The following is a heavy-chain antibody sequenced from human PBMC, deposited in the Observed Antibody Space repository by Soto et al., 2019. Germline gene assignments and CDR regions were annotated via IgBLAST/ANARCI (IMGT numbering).Heavy chain of an antibody. Sequence: SDTLSLTCTVSGGSISSYYWSWIRQPPGKGLEWIGYIYYSGSTNYNPSLKSRVTISVDTSKNQFSLKLSSVTAADTAVYYCARSTAYYGFWSGYPVLDYWGQGTQVTVPS. D-gene: IGHD3-3*01. J-gene: IGHJ4*02. V-gene: IGHV4-59*01. CDR2: IYYSGST. CDR1: GGSISSYY. CDR3: ARSTAYYGFWSGYPVLDY.